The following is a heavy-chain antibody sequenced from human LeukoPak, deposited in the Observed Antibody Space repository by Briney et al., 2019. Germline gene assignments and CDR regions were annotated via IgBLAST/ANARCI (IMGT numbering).Heavy chain of an antibody. D-gene: IGHD1-26*01. CDR1: GGSISSYF. CDR2: IYFSGST. J-gene: IGHJ4*02. Sequence: SETLSLTCTVSGGSISSYFWSWIRQPPGKGLEWIGHIYFSGSTNYNPSLKSRVTISVDTSKNQFSLRLSSVTAADTAVYYCVRAGRANWEVQVDYWGQGTLVTVSS. CDR3: VRAGRANWEVQVDY. V-gene: IGHV4-59*01.